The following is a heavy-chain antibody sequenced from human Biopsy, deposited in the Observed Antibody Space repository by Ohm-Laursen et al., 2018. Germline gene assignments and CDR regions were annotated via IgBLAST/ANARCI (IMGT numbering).Heavy chain of an antibody. D-gene: IGHD4-23*01. CDR2: ISGGGTI. CDR3: ARDTRWSPYSMDV. J-gene: IGHJ6*02. CDR1: GFSFSDYH. V-gene: IGHV3-11*01. Sequence: GSLRLSCAASGFSFSDYHMRWIRQAPGRGLEWVSSISGGGTIYYGDSMKGRATISRDNAKNSLYLQMHSLRAEDTAVYYCARDTRWSPYSMDVWGQGTTVTVSS.